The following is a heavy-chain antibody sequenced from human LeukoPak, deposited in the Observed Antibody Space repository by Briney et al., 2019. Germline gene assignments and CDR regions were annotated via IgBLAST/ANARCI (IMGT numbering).Heavy chain of an antibody. J-gene: IGHJ4*02. CDR1: GGSFSGYY. CDR2: VDHTGDT. V-gene: IGHV4-34*01. D-gene: IGHD1-1*01. Sequence: SETLSLTCAVYGGSFSGYYWSWIRQSPMKGLEWIGEVDHTGDTNYNPSFKSRVTMSVDASKNQVSLRLSSVTAADTAIYYCAKPFYRSGTGGFDSWGQGTLVAVSS. CDR3: AKPFYRSGTGGFDS.